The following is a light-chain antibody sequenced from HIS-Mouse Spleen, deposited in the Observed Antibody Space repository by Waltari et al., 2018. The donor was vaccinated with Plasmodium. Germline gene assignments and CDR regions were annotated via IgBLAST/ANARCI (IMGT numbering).Light chain of an antibody. J-gene: IGLJ2*01. CDR3: QAWDSSTVV. CDR2: QDS. Sequence: SYELTQPPSVSVSPGQTASITCSCAKLGEKYACWYQQKPGQSPVLVIYQDSKRPSGIPERFSGSNSGNTATLTISGTQAMDEADYYCQAWDSSTVVFGGGTKLTVL. CDR1: KLGEKY. V-gene: IGLV3-1*01.